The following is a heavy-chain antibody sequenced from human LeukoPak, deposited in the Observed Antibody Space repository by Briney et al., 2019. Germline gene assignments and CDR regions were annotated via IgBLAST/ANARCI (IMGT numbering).Heavy chain of an antibody. J-gene: IGHJ4*02. CDR2: IYDSGRT. Sequence: SETLSLTCTVSGASISSYYYWSWIRQPPGKGLEWIGYIYDSGRTNYDPSLKSRVAIFVDTSKNQFSLKLTSVTAADTAVYYCAAGTPALEYWGQGTLVTVSP. CDR3: AAGTPALEY. CDR1: GASISSYYY. D-gene: IGHD2-15*01. V-gene: IGHV4-4*08.